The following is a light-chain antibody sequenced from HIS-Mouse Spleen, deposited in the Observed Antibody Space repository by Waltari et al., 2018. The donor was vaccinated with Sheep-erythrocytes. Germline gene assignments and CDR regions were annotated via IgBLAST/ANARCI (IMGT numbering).Light chain of an antibody. Sequence: QSALTQPRSVSGSPGQSVPISCTGTSSDVGGYNDVSWYQQHPGKAPKLLIYDFSKRPSGVPDRFSGSKSGNTASLTISGLQAEDEADYYCCSYAGSYNHVFATGTKVTVL. CDR2: DFS. CDR3: CSYAGSYNHV. J-gene: IGLJ1*01. CDR1: SSDVGGYND. V-gene: IGLV2-11*01.